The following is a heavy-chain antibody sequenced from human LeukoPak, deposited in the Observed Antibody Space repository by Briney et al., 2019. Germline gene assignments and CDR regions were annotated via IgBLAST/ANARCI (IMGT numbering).Heavy chain of an antibody. CDR3: ARGHYGGNSGSDY. CDR1: GYTFTSYG. J-gene: IGHJ4*02. D-gene: IGHD4-23*01. Sequence: ASVKVSCKASGYTFTSYGISWVRQAPGQGLEWMGWISTYNVNTKYAQKFQGRVTMTTDTSTSTAYMELRSLRSDDTAVYYCARGHYGGNSGSDYWGQGTLVTVSS. CDR2: ISTYNVNT. V-gene: IGHV1-18*01.